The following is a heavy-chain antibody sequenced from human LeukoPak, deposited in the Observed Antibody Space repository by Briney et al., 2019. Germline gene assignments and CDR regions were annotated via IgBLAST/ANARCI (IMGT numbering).Heavy chain of an antibody. V-gene: IGHV3-48*04. CDR1: GFTFSSNN. J-gene: IGHJ4*02. Sequence: GGSLRLSCAASGFTFSSNNMNWVRQAPGQGLEWVSYISRSSSTIYYADSVKGRFTISRDNAKNSLYLQMNSLRAEDTAVYHCARGDNWNYFDYWGQGTLVTVSS. CDR2: ISRSSSTI. D-gene: IGHD3-16*01. CDR3: ARGDNWNYFDY.